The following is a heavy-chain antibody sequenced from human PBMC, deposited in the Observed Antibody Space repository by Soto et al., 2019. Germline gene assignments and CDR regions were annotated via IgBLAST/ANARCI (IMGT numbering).Heavy chain of an antibody. CDR3: ATMKLGYYSYYFDY. J-gene: IGHJ4*02. D-gene: IGHD3-22*01. CDR2: FDPEDGET. Sequence: GKGFEWMGGFDPEDGETIYAQKFQGRVTMTEDTSTDTAYMELSSLRSEDTAVYYCATMKLGYYSYYFDYWGQGTLVTVSS. V-gene: IGHV1-24*01.